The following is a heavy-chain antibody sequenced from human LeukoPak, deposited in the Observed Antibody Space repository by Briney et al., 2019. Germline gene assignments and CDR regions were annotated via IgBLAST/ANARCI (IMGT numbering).Heavy chain of an antibody. CDR2: ISGSGGST. J-gene: IGHJ4*02. V-gene: IGHV3-23*01. D-gene: IGHD2-15*01. Sequence: PGGSLRLSCAASGFTFSSYAMSWVRQAPGKGLEWVSAISGSGGSTYYADSVKGRFTISRDNSKSTLYLQMNSLRAEDTAVYYCAKDPIRYCSGGSCTAYWGQGTLVTVSS. CDR3: AKDPIRYCSGGSCTAY. CDR1: GFTFSSYA.